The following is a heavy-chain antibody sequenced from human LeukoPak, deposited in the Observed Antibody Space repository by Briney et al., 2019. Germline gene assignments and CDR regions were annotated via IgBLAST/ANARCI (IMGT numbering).Heavy chain of an antibody. CDR1: GFTFSAYG. D-gene: IGHD5-24*01. CDR3: ARGAETATLPDY. J-gene: IGHJ4*02. V-gene: IGHV3-33*01. Sequence: GRSLRLSCAASGFTFSAYGMEWVRQAPGKGLEWVAAIWSDASNKYYADSVKGRFTISRDDSKNTLYLQMNSLRDGDTAVYYCARGAETATLPDYWGQGALVTVSS. CDR2: IWSDASNK.